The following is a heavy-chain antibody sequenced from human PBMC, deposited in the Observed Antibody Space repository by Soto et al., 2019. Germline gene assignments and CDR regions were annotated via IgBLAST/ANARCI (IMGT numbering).Heavy chain of an antibody. CDR2: IIPILGIA. J-gene: IGHJ5*02. D-gene: IGHD3-3*01. Sequence: SVKGSCKASGGTFSSDTISWVRQAPGQGLEWMGRIIPILGIANYAQKFQGRVTITADKSTSTAYMELSSLRSEDTAVYYCARDQRAYYDFWSGPNGNWFDPWGQGTLVTVSS. V-gene: IGHV1-69*04. CDR3: ARDQRAYYDFWSGPNGNWFDP. CDR1: GGTFSSDT.